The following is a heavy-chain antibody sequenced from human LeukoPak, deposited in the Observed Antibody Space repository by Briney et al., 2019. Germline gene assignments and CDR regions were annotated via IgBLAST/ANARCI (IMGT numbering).Heavy chain of an antibody. Sequence: SETLSLTCAVYGGSFSGYYWSWVRQPPGKGLEWIGEINHSGSTNYNPSLKSRVTITVETTKKQFLQKLSSVTAADTAVYYCARVWTYHDDYYYYIDVWGKGTTVTISS. CDR3: ARVWTYHDDYYYYIDV. CDR2: INHSGST. V-gene: IGHV4-34*01. J-gene: IGHJ6*03. D-gene: IGHD3/OR15-3a*01. CDR1: GGSFSGYY.